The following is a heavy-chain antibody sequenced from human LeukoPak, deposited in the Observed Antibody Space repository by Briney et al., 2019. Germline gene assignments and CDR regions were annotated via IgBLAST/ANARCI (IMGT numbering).Heavy chain of an antibody. Sequence: GGSLRLSCAAPGFTFSSYSMNWVRQAPGKGLEWVSSISSSSSYIYYADSVKGRFTISRDNAKNSLYLQMNSLRAENTAVYYCARETSGSYVFDYWGQGTLVTVSS. CDR3: ARETSGSYVFDY. CDR1: GFTFSSYS. V-gene: IGHV3-21*01. J-gene: IGHJ4*02. CDR2: ISSSSSYI. D-gene: IGHD1-26*01.